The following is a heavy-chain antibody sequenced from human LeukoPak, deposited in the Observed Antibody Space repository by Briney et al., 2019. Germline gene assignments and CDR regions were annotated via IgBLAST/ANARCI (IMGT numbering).Heavy chain of an antibody. D-gene: IGHD5-18*01. Sequence: ASVKVSCKASGYTFTSYDINWVRQATGQGLEWMGWMNPNSGNTGYAQKFQGRVTMTRNTSISTAYMELSSLRSEDTAVYYCARRGNYGYDHKIDYWGQGTLVTVSS. CDR2: MNPNSGNT. V-gene: IGHV1-8*01. CDR3: ARRGNYGYDHKIDY. J-gene: IGHJ4*02. CDR1: GYTFTSYD.